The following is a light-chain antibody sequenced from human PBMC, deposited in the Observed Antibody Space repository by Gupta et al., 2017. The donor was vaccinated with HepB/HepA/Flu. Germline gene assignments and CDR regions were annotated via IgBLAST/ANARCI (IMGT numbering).Light chain of an antibody. CDR3: SSYTSSSTLEV. CDR1: SSDVGGYNY. J-gene: IGLJ1*01. Sequence: QSALTQPASVSGSPGQSITISGTGTSSDVGGYNYVSWYQQHPGKAPKLMIYDVSNRPSGVSNRFSGSKSGNTASLTISGLQAEDEADYYCSSYTSSSTLEVFETGTKVTVL. CDR2: DVS. V-gene: IGLV2-14*03.